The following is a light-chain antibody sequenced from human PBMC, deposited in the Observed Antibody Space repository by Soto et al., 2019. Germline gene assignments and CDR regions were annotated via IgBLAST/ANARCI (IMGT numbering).Light chain of an antibody. CDR2: KAS. J-gene: IGKJ5*01. CDR3: QQYNSYPIT. V-gene: IGKV1-5*03. CDR1: QSISDW. Sequence: DIQMTQSPSTLSASVGDRVTITCRASQSISDWLAWYQQKPGKAPKLLIYKASGLESGVPSRFSGSGSGTEFTLTITSLQTDDFATYYCQQYNSYPITFGQGTRLEIK.